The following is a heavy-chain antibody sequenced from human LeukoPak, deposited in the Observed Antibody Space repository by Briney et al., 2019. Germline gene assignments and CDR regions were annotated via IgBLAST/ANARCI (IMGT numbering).Heavy chain of an antibody. J-gene: IGHJ6*02. CDR2: IYYSGST. CDR1: GGSISSYY. Sequence: SETLSLTCTVSGGSISSYYWSWIRQPPGKGLEWIGYIYYSGSTNYNPSLKSRVTISVDTSKNQFSLKLSSVTAADTAVYYCARHSYYGDYSPYYYYYGMDVWGQGTTVTVSS. CDR3: ARHSYYGDYSPYYYYYGMDV. V-gene: IGHV4-59*08. D-gene: IGHD4-17*01.